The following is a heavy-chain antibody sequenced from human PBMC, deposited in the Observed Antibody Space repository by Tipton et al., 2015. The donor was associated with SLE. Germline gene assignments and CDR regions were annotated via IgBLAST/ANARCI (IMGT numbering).Heavy chain of an antibody. CDR3: AREGGSYTAFDY. V-gene: IGHV4-59*01. J-gene: IGHJ4*02. Sequence: TLSLTCSVSGGSISTYYWNWIRQPPGKGLEWIGYVDNSGSTNYNPSLRSRLTISVDTSRNQFSLKLSSVTAADTAVYYCAREGGSYTAFDYWGQGTLVTVSS. CDR1: GGSISTYY. CDR2: VDNSGST. D-gene: IGHD1-26*01.